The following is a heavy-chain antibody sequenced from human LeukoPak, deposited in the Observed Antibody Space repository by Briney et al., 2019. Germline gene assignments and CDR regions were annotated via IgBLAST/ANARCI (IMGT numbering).Heavy chain of an antibody. D-gene: IGHD2-15*01. CDR3: AKDVSLGFCSGGSCSVHFDY. V-gene: IGHV3-9*03. Sequence: PGGSLRLSCAASGFTFDNYAMHWVRQAPGKGLEWVSGISWNSGTIGYVDSVKGRFTISRDNAKNSLYLQMDSLRAEDMALYYCAKDVSLGFCSGGSCSVHFDYWAREPWSPSPQ. CDR2: ISWNSGTI. CDR1: GFTFDNYA. J-gene: IGHJ4*02.